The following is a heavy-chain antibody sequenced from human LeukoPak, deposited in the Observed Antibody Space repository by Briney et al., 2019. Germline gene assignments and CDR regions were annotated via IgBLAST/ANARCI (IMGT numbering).Heavy chain of an antibody. CDR1: GASINRSSYS. D-gene: IGHD2-21*01. CDR2: VSHSESP. CDR3: ARQPPYSSTFDI. J-gene: IGHJ3*02. V-gene: IGHV4-39*01. Sequence: KTSETLSLTCTVSGASINRSSYSWAWIRQPPGKGLEWIGSVSHSESPYYNPSLRSRVTISVDTSKNQLSLRLTSVTAADRAVYYCARQPPYSSTFDIWGQGTMVTVSS.